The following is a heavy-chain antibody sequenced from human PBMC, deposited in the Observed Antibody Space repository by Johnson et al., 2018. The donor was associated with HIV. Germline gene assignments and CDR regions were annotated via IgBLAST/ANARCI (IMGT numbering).Heavy chain of an antibody. D-gene: IGHD6-6*01. J-gene: IGHJ3*02. CDR2: INWNGGST. CDR1: GFTFDDYG. CDR3: ATLKGPRLHIAARRPDAFDI. V-gene: IGHV3-20*04. Sequence: VQLVESGGGVERPGGSLRLSCVASGFTFDDYGMSWVRQPPGKGLEWVSGINWNGGSTDYADSVKGRFTISRDNAKNSLYLQMNSLRAEDTAVYYCATLKGPRLHIAARRPDAFDIWGQGTMVTVSS.